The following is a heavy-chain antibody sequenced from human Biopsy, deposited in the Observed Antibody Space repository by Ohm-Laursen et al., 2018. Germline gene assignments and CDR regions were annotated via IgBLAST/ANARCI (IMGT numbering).Heavy chain of an antibody. CDR3: ARDSSRRAREGGMDV. J-gene: IGHJ6*02. D-gene: IGHD6-6*01. Sequence: SLRLSCAASGFSVSSYDMNWVRQAPGKGLEWISYISETGSHIYDADSVRGRFTVARDIAKNSLYLQLNSLRVEDTAVYYCARDSSRRAREGGMDVWGQGSQVSVSS. CDR2: ISETGSHI. CDR1: GFSVSSYD. V-gene: IGHV3-21*01.